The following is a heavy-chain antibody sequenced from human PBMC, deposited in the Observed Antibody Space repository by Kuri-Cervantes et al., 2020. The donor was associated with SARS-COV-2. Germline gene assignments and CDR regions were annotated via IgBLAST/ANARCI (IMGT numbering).Heavy chain of an antibody. Sequence: SETLSLTCNVSGDSIRDYYWNWIRQSPGKGLEWIGYVYYSGITDYNPSLKSRVTISVDTSKNQFSLKLSSVTAADTAVYYCARAAGDQGEYYYYYYMDVWGKGTTVTVSS. J-gene: IGHJ6*03. CDR2: VYYSGIT. D-gene: IGHD7-27*01. CDR1: GDSIRDYY. CDR3: ARAAGDQGEYYYYYYMDV. V-gene: IGHV4-59*08.